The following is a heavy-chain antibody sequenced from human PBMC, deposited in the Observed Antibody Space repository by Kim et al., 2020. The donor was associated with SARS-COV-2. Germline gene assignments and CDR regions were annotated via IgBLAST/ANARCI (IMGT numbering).Heavy chain of an antibody. CDR2: IRSGGTGI. CDR1: GFTVTDYW. Sequence: GGSLRLSCATSGFTVTDYWMHWVRQAPGKGLVWVSRIRSGGTGISYADSVKGRFTISRDNVNNNLYLQMNNLRAEDTALYYCTSDTVLYGLDVWGQGTPVTVSS. D-gene: IGHD4-4*01. V-gene: IGHV3-74*01. CDR3: TSDTVLYGLDV. J-gene: IGHJ6*02.